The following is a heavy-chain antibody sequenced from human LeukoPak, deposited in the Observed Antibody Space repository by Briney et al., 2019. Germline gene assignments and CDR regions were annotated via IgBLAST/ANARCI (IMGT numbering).Heavy chain of an antibody. Sequence: GGSLRLSCAASGFTFSSYWMSWVRQAPGKGLEWVANIKHDGSDKYYGDSVKGRFTFSRDNTKNSLYLQMNSLRAEDTAVYYCARGGIRGVLLPVDYWGQGTLVTVSS. J-gene: IGHJ4*02. CDR2: IKHDGSDK. V-gene: IGHV3-7*01. D-gene: IGHD3-10*01. CDR1: GFTFSSYW. CDR3: ARGGIRGVLLPVDY.